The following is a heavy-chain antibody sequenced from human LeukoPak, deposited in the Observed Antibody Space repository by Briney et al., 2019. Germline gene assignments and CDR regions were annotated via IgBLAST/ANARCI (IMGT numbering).Heavy chain of an antibody. D-gene: IGHD3-22*01. CDR1: GFTFSSYP. CDR3: AKDGVSSGDIDY. V-gene: IGHV3-23*01. Sequence: QAGGSLRLSCAASGFTFSSYPMSWLRQAPGKGLEWVSALSGSGGHTYYADSVKGSFTISRDNSKNTLYLQMNSLRAEDTAVYYCAKDGVSSGDIDYWGQGTLVTVSS. CDR2: LSGSGGHT. J-gene: IGHJ4*02.